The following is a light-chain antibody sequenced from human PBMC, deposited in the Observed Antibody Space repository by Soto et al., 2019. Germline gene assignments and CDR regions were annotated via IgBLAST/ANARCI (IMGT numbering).Light chain of an antibody. V-gene: IGKV1-17*01. J-gene: IGKJ3*01. CDR2: AAT. CDR1: QFISND. CDR3: LRYNTFPFT. Sequence: DIQMTQSPSSLSASVGDRVTITCRASQFISNDLDWYQQKPVKAPKRLNHAATSFQSGVPSRFSGSGFGKAFIFTFSGLQPEDFATYYFLRYNTFPFTLGPGNTVDIK.